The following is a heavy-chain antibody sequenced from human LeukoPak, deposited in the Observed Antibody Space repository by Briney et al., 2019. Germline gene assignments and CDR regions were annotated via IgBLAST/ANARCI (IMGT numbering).Heavy chain of an antibody. CDR2: ISGSGGST. V-gene: IGHV3-23*01. Sequence: GGSLRLSCAASGFTFSSYAMHWVRQAPGKGLEWVSAISGSGGSTYYADSVKGRFTISRDNSKNTLYLQMNSPRAEDTAVYYCAKDWGQWLPPSGWFDPWGQGTLVTVSS. J-gene: IGHJ5*02. CDR3: AKDWGQWLPPSGWFDP. CDR1: GFTFSSYA. D-gene: IGHD6-19*01.